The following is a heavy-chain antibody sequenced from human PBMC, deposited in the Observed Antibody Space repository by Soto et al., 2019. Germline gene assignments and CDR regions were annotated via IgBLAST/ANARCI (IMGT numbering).Heavy chain of an antibody. D-gene: IGHD3-22*01. CDR3: ATEYYDSSGYSSFAGY. CDR2: IIPIFGTA. J-gene: IGHJ4*02. CDR1: GGTFSSYA. Sequence: QVQLVQSGAEVKKPGSSVKVSCKASGGTFSSYAISWVRQAPGQGLEWMGGIIPIFGTANYAQKFQGRVTITADESTSTAYMELSSLRSEDTAVYYCATEYYDSSGYSSFAGYWGQGTLVTVSS. V-gene: IGHV1-69*12.